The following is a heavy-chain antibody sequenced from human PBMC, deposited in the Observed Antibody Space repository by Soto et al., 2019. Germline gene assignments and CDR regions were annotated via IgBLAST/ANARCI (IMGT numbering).Heavy chain of an antibody. CDR3: ARDYSSFNSGYGFSMAV. CDR2: ISYDGSNK. J-gene: IGHJ6*02. Sequence: QVQLVESGGGVVQPGRSLSLSCAASGFTFSSYAMHWVRQAPGKGLVWVAVISYDGSNKYYAASVKGRFTISRDNSKSTQDLLMNSLRAEDTAVYYCARDYSSFNSGYGFSMAVWGQGTTVTVSS. CDR1: GFTFSSYA. D-gene: IGHD5-12*01. V-gene: IGHV3-30-3*01.